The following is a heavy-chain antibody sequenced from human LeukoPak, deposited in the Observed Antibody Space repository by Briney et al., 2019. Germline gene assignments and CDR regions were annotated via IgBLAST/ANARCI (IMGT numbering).Heavy chain of an antibody. V-gene: IGHV3-30*18. D-gene: IGHD6-13*01. J-gene: IGHJ4*02. CDR1: GFTFSSYG. CDR3: AKEVAATILDN. CDR2: ISYDGSNK. Sequence: GGPLRLSCAASGFTFSSYGMHWVRQAPGKGLEWVAVISYDGSNKYYADSVKGRFTISRDNSKNTLYLQMNSLRAEDTAVYYCAKEVAATILDNWGQGTLVTVSS.